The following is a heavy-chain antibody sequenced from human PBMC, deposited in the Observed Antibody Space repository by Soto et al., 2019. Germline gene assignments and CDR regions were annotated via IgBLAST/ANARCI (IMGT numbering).Heavy chain of an antibody. CDR1: GGSISSYY. CDR2: IYTSGST. D-gene: IGHD2-2*01. J-gene: IGHJ4*02. Sequence: QVQLQESGPGLVKPSETLSLTCTVSGGSISSYYWSWIRQPAGKGLEWIGRIYTSGSTNYNPSLNSRGPIQLDTSKNQFSLNLSSVTAADTAVYYCARDQDAMLDYWGQGTLVTVSS. V-gene: IGHV4-4*07. CDR3: ARDQDAMLDY.